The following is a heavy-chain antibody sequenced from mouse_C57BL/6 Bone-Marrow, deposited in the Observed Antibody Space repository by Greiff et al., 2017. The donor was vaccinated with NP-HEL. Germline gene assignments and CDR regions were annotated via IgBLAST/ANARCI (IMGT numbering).Heavy chain of an antibody. Sequence: VKVVESGAELVRPGTSVKMSCKASGYTFTNYWIGWAKQRPGHGLEWIGDIYPGGGYTNYNEKFKGKATLTADKSSSTAYMQFSSLTSEDSAIYYCARAGPYFDYWGQGTTLTVSS. V-gene: IGHV1-63*01. D-gene: IGHD3-3*01. CDR3: ARAGPYFDY. J-gene: IGHJ2*01. CDR1: GYTFTNYW. CDR2: IYPGGGYT.